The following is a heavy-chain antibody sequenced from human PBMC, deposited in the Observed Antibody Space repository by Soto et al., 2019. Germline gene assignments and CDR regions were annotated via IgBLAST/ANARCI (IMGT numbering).Heavy chain of an antibody. CDR2: ISATGGGT. CDR1: GFKFSNCS. D-gene: IGHD3-16*01. V-gene: IGHV3-23*01. Sequence: LRLSCAASGFKFSNCSMSWVRQAPWKGLEWVSLISATGGGTYYADSVKGRFTISRDNSHNTLYLQVHSLTAEDTAVYYCAKDRRAGGNSAFYFDFWGQGAQVTVSS. J-gene: IGHJ4*02. CDR3: AKDRRAGGNSAFYFDF.